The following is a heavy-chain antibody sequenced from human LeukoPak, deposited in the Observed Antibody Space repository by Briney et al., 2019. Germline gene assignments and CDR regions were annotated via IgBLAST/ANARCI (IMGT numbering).Heavy chain of an antibody. J-gene: IGHJ4*02. D-gene: IGHD5-12*01. CDR1: GFTVSSNY. CDR3: AGGRAWLLLHY. V-gene: IGHV3-53*01. Sequence: GGSLRLSCAASGFTVSSNYMTWVRQAAGKGLEWVAVIYNGDITNYAASVKGRFTISRDNSKNTLYLQMNSLRVDDTAVYYCAGGRAWLLLHYWGQGTLVTVSS. CDR2: IYNGDIT.